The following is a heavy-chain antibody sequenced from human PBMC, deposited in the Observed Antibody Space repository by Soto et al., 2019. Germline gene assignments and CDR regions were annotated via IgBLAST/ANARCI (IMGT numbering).Heavy chain of an antibody. CDR2: INHSGRT. Sequence: SETLSLTCAVYGGSFSDYYWSWIRQPPGKGLEWIGEINHSGRTNYNPSLKSRVTISVDTSKNQFSLNLNSVTAADTAVYYCAREWLPNCDYWSQGTVVTVSS. CDR1: GGSFSDYY. J-gene: IGHJ4*02. V-gene: IGHV4-34*01. CDR3: AREWLPNCDY. D-gene: IGHD5-12*01.